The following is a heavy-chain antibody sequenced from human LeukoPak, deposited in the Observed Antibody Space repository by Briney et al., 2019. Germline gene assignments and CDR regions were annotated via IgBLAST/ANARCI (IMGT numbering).Heavy chain of an antibody. CDR3: ARTSQILFGEFSSPGHSDY. D-gene: IGHD3-10*01. CDR2: INPGGNT. Sequence: PSETLSLTCAVYGGSFTGYYWTWIRQPPGKGLEWIGEINHGGKINPGGNTNYNPSLKSRVSISLDTSKSQYSLKLNSVTAADTAIYYCARTSQILFGEFSSPGHSDYWGQGTLVTVSS. CDR1: GGSFTGYY. V-gene: IGHV4-34*02. J-gene: IGHJ4*02.